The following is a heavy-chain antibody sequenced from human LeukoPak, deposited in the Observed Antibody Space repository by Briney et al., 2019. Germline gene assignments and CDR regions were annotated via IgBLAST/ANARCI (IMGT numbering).Heavy chain of an antibody. CDR3: ARVLPSYTFDC. V-gene: IGHV4-30-2*01. CDR2: IYHSGST. CDR1: GGSISSGGYS. Sequence: SETLSLTCAVSGGSISSGGYSWSWIRQPPGKGLEWIGYIYHSGSTYYNPSLKSRVTIAVDRSKNQFSLKLSSVTAADTAVYYCARVLPSYTFDCWGQGTLVTVSS. J-gene: IGHJ4*02. D-gene: IGHD3-16*01.